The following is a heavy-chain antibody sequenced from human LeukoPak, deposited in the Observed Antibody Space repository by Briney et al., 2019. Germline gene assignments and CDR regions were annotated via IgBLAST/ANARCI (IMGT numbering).Heavy chain of an antibody. D-gene: IGHD1-26*01. J-gene: IGHJ4*02. Sequence: GVPLRLSCAASGFTFNSHAMIWLPHAPGKALEWVSVISGSGDSTYYADSVKGRFTISRDNSKNTLYLQMNSLRAEDTAIYYCAKDLLGSTTGDYWGQGNLVTVSS. CDR2: ISGSGDST. V-gene: IGHV3-23*01. CDR3: AKDLLGSTTGDY. CDR1: GFTFNSHA.